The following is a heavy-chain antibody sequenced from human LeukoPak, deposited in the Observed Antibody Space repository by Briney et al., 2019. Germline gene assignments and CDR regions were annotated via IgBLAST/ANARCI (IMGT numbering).Heavy chain of an antibody. CDR1: GFTLSNHW. J-gene: IGHJ6*02. D-gene: IGHD2-8*01. V-gene: IGHV3-7*03. CDR3: VRNNAMDV. CDR2: VNRDGSET. Sequence: GGSLRLSCAASGFTLSNHWMTWVRQVPGRGREWVANVNRDGSETYYLDSVKGRFTISRDNAKNSLYLQMNSLRAEDTALYYCVRNNAMDVWGQGTTVIVSS.